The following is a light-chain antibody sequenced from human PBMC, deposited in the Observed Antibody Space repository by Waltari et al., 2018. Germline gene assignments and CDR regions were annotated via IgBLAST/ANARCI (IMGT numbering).Light chain of an antibody. CDR2: AVT. CDR1: RSDVGCYDF. J-gene: IGLJ1*01. V-gene: IGLV2-14*03. Sequence: HSALTPPASVSGSPRQSITISCTGTRSDVGCYDFVSWYRQHPGKAPNLIIFAVTERPSGISARFSGSKSGNTASLTISGLQSDDEADYYCASYTSSSNYVFGSGTTVTV. CDR3: ASYTSSSNYV.